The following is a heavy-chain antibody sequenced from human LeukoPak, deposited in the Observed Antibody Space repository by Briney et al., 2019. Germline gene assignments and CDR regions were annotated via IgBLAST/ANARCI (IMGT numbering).Heavy chain of an antibody. V-gene: IGHV1-46*01. CDR3: ARAQAQAYGSGSYYIPVISGSDY. CDR2: INPSGGST. D-gene: IGHD3-10*01. J-gene: IGHJ4*02. Sequence: VASVKVSCKASGYTFTGYYMHWVRQAPGQGLEWMGIINPSGGSTSYAQKFQGRVTMTRDTSTSTVYMELSSLRSEDTAVYYCARAQAQAYGSGSYYIPVISGSDYWGQGTLVTVSS. CDR1: GYTFTGYY.